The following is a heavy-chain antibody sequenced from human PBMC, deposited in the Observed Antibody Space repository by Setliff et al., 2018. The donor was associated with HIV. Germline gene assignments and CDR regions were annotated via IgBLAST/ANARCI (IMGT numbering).Heavy chain of an antibody. J-gene: IGHJ1*01. CDR1: GGSFGVYR. D-gene: IGHD3-10*01. V-gene: IGHV4-4*07. CDR2: IDSSGTT. CDR3: ARDRHSSGLGSYGA. Sequence: SETLSLTCTISGGSFGVYRWSWIRQSAGRGLEWIGRIDSSGTTDYKPSLKVRVGISVVTSRNQFSLRVTSVTAADTAVYFCARDRHSSGLGSYGAGGPGILVTVSS.